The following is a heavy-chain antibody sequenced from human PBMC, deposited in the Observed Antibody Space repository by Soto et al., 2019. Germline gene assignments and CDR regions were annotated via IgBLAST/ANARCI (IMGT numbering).Heavy chain of an antibody. CDR1: GGSISSSSYY. Sequence: PSETLSLTCTVSGGSISSSSYYWGWIRQPPGKGLEWIGSIYYSGSTYYNPSLKSRVTISVDTSKNQFSLKLSSVTAADTAVYYCASRPYYYDSSGYYGFDYWGQGTLVTVSS. J-gene: IGHJ4*02. V-gene: IGHV4-39*01. CDR3: ASRPYYYDSSGYYGFDY. D-gene: IGHD3-22*01. CDR2: IYYSGST.